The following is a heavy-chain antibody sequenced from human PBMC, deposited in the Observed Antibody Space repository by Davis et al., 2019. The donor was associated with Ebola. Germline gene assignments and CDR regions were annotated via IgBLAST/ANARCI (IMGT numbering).Heavy chain of an antibody. CDR3: ARWEGYYDFWSGHQIGYFDY. D-gene: IGHD3-3*01. Sequence: AASVKVSCKASGGTFSSYAISWVRQAPGQGLEWMGRIIPILGIANYAQKFQGRVTMTTDTSTSTAYMELRSLRSDDTAVYYCARWEGYYDFWSGHQIGYFDYWGQGTLVTVSS. CDR1: GGTFSSYA. J-gene: IGHJ4*02. CDR2: IIPILGIA. V-gene: IGHV1-69*04.